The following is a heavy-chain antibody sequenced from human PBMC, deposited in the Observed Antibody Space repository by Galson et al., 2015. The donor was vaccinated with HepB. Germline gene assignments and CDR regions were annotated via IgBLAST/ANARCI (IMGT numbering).Heavy chain of an antibody. Sequence: SCKASGYTFPAYYVHWVRQAPGQGLEWMGRINPNSGVTNFAQKFQDRVTMTRDKSINTAYLELSRLRTDDTAVYYCARAGTTWGLFSYYGLDVWGQGTTLTVSS. D-gene: IGHD1-14*01. V-gene: IGHV1-2*06. CDR2: INPNSGVT. CDR1: GYTFPAYY. CDR3: ARAGTTWGLFSYYGLDV. J-gene: IGHJ6*02.